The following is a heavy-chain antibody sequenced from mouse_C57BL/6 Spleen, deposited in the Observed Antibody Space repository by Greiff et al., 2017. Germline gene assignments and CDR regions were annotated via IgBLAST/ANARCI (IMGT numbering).Heavy chain of an antibody. CDR3: NLSYDGYFWFAY. V-gene: IGHV14-4*01. J-gene: IGHJ3*01. CDR1: GFNIKDDY. CDR2: IDPENGDT. D-gene: IGHD2-3*01. Sequence: VQLKQSGAELVRPGASVKLSCTASGFNIKDDYMHWVKQRPEQGLEWIGWIDPENGDTEYASKFQGKATITADTSSNTAYLQLSSLTSEDTAVYYCNLSYDGYFWFAYWGQGTLVTVSA.